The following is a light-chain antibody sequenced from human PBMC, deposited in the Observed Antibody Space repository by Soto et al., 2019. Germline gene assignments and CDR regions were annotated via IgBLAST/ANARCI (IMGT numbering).Light chain of an antibody. V-gene: IGKV1-5*01. CDR2: ATS. CDR1: QSINGW. Sequence: DIQMTQSPSTLSASVGGRVTITCRASQSINGWLAWYQQKPGKAPKLLIYATSSLQSGVPSRFSGSGSGTEFTLTISSLQPDDFAGYYCQQYDSYPWTFGQGTKVEIK. J-gene: IGKJ1*01. CDR3: QQYDSYPWT.